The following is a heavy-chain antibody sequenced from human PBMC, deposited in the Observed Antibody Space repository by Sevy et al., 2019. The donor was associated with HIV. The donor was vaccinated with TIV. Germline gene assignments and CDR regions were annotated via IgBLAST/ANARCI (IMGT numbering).Heavy chain of an antibody. Sequence: SETLSLTCSVSGASVSSGSFFWTWIRQAPGKGLEWIGYIYYSGSTNYNPSLKSRVTFSVDPSKDQFSLKLSSVTAADTAVYYCARDQAESSSTGGLDSWGPGALVTVSS. CDR2: IYYSGST. CDR1: GASVSSGSFF. D-gene: IGHD6-6*01. V-gene: IGHV4-61*01. CDR3: ARDQAESSSTGGLDS. J-gene: IGHJ4*02.